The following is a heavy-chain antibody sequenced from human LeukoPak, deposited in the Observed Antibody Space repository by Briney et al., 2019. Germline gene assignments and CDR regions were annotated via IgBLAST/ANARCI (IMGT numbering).Heavy chain of an antibody. V-gene: IGHV4-39*01. CDR1: GGSISSSSYY. CDR3: XXXXXXXXXYPYYYYYMDV. J-gene: IGHJ6*03. CDR2: IYYSGST. D-gene: IGHD3-16*02. Sequence: SETLSLTCTVSGGSISSSSYYWGWIRQPPGKGLEWIGSIYYSGSTYYNPSLKSRVTISVDTSKNQFSLKLSSVTAADTAVYYXXXXXXXXXXYPYYYYYMDVWGKGTTVTISS.